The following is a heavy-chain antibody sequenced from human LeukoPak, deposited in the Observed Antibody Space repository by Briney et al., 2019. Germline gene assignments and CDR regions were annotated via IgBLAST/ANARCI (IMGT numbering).Heavy chain of an antibody. V-gene: IGHV4-31*03. CDR2: IHHSGSA. CDR1: VGSISSGNYY. CDR3: ASYGSGSYRFDP. Sequence: PSETLSLTGTVSVGSISSGNYYSSWIPQHPGKGLEWIGYIHHSGSAYYNPSLKSRVIISVDTSKNQFSLKLNSVTAADTAVYYCASYGSGSYRFDPWGQGTLVTVSS. D-gene: IGHD3-10*01. J-gene: IGHJ5*02.